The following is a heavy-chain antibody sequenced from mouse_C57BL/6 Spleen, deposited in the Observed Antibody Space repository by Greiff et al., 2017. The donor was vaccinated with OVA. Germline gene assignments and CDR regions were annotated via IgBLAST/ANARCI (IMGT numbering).Heavy chain of an antibody. J-gene: IGHJ2*01. CDR2: IHPNSGST. CDR1: GYTFTSYW. V-gene: IGHV1-64*01. D-gene: IGHD2-3*01. CDR3: ARWDDGYYKDY. Sequence: QVQLQQPGAELVKPGASVKLSCKASGYTFTSYWMHWVKQRPGQGLEWIGMIHPNSGSTNYNEKFKSKATLTVDKSSSTAYMQLSSLTSEDSAVYYCARWDDGYYKDYWGQGTTLTVSS.